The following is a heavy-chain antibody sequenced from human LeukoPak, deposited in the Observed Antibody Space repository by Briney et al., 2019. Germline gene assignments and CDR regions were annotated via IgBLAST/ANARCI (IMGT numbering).Heavy chain of an antibody. V-gene: IGHV3-23*01. D-gene: IGHD4-11*01. CDR2: ISGSGGST. CDR3: AAAYSRWIPRNYLDY. Sequence: GGSLRLSCAASGFTFSSYAMSWVRQAPGKGLEWVSAISGSGGSTYYADSVKGRFTISRDNSKNTLYLQMNSLRAEDTAVYYCAAAYSRWIPRNYLDYWGQGTLVTVSS. CDR1: GFTFSSYA. J-gene: IGHJ4*02.